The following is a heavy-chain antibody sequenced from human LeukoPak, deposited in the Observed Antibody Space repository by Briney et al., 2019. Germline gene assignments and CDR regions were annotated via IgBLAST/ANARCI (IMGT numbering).Heavy chain of an antibody. Sequence: SETQSLTCTVSDGSITNYDWSWVRQPPGKGLEFIGHVHYSGTTNYNPSLRSRVTISIDTSKKHFFLKLKSVTAADTAVYYCATGYGDFRVEGRYFYSWGQGTLVTVSS. V-gene: IGHV4-59*01. J-gene: IGHJ4*02. D-gene: IGHD4-17*01. CDR1: DGSITNYD. CDR2: VHYSGTT. CDR3: ATGYGDFRVEGRYFYS.